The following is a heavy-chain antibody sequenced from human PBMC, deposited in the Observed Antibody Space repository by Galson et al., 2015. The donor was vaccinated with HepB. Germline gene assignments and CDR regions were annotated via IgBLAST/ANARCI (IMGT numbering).Heavy chain of an antibody. CDR1: GDSVSTNIVA. V-gene: IGHV6-1*01. J-gene: IGHJ6*02. Sequence: CAISGDSVSTNIVAWNWIRQSPSRGLEWLGRTYYRSKWYNDYAVSVQSRITNNPDTSRNQFSLQLNSVTPEDTGVYYCTRVRHLARGMDVWGQGTTVTVSS. D-gene: IGHD5-12*01. CDR2: TYYRSKWYN. CDR3: TRVRHLARGMDV.